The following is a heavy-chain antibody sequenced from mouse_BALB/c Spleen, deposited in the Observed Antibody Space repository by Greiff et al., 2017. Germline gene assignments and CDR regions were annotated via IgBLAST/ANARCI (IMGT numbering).Heavy chain of an antibody. CDR1: GFTFSSFG. CDR2: ISSGSSTI. J-gene: IGHJ2*01. Sequence: EVKLVESGGGLVQPGGSRKLSCAASGFTFSSFGMHWVRQAPEKGLEWVAYISSGSSTIYYADTVKGRFTISRGNPKNTLFLQMTSLRSEDTAMYYCAREGGNYSFDYWGQGTTLTVSS. V-gene: IGHV5-17*02. CDR3: AREGGNYSFDY. D-gene: IGHD2-1*01.